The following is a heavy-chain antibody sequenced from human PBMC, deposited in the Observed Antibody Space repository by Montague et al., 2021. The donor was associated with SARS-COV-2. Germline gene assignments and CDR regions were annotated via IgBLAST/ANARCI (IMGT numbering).Heavy chain of an antibody. D-gene: IGHD3-22*01. Sequence: SETLSLTCTVSGGSISSYYWSWIRQPPGKGLEWIGYIYYSGSTNYNPSLKSRVTISVDTSKNQFSLKLSSVTAADTAVYYCARHRRGVSGVVVHHGDFDVWGQGTTVTVSS. J-gene: IGHJ6*02. CDR1: GGSISSYY. CDR2: IYYSGST. V-gene: IGHV4-59*08. CDR3: ARHRRGVSGVVVHHGDFDV.